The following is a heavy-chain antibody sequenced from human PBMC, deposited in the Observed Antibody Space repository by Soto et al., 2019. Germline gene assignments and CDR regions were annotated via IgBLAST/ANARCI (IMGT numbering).Heavy chain of an antibody. Sequence: SVKVSCKASGGTFSSYAISWVRQAPGQGLEWMGGIIPIFGTANYAQKFQGRVTITADESTSTAYMELSSLRSEDTAVYYCAREATFHKIAFRYFDWLLYGRGPLDYWGQGTLVTVSS. D-gene: IGHD3-9*01. CDR2: IIPIFGTA. CDR3: AREATFHKIAFRYFDWLLYGRGPLDY. CDR1: GGTFSSYA. J-gene: IGHJ4*02. V-gene: IGHV1-69*13.